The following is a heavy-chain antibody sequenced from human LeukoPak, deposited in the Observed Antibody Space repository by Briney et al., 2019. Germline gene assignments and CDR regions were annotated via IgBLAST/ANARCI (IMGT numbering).Heavy chain of an antibody. V-gene: IGHV4-34*01. CDR2: INHSGST. CDR1: GGSFSGYY. D-gene: IGHD6-19*01. CDR3: ARWSPYSSGWYGRGVDY. Sequence: SETLSPTCAVYGGSFSGYYWSWIRQPPGKGLEWIGEINHSGSTNYNPSLKSRVTISVDTSKNQFSLKLSSVTAADTAVYYCARWSPYSSGWYGRGVDYWGQGTLVTVSS. J-gene: IGHJ4*02.